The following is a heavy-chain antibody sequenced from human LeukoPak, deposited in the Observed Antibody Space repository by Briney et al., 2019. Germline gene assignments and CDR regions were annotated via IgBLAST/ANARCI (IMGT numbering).Heavy chain of an antibody. J-gene: IGHJ5*02. CDR3: ARGGANKRVWFDP. Sequence: GSSVKVSCKASGGTFSSYAISWVRQAPGQGLEWMGRIIPIFGTANYAKKFQGRVTITTDESTSTAYMELSSLRSEDTAVYYCARGGANKRVWFDPWGQGTLVTVSS. CDR2: IIPIFGTA. V-gene: IGHV1-69*05. CDR1: GGTFSSYA. D-gene: IGHD6-25*01.